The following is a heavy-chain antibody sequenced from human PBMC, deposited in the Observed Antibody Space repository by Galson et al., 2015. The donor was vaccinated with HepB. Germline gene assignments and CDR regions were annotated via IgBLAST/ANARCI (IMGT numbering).Heavy chain of an antibody. CDR3: ATDPQLITFGGVIVDY. J-gene: IGHJ4*02. D-gene: IGHD3-16*02. V-gene: IGHV1-69-2*01. CDR1: GYTFTDYY. CDR2: VDPEDGET. Sequence: VKVSCKVSGYTFTDYYMHWVQQAPGKGLEWMGLVDPEDGETIYAEKFQGRVTITADTSTDTAYMELSSLRSEDTAVYYCATDPQLITFGGVIVDYWGQGTLVTVSS.